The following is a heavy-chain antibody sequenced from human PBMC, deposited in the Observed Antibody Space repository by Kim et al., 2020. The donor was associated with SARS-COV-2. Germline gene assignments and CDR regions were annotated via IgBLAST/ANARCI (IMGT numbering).Heavy chain of an antibody. CDR1: RFTFSGSA. CDR3: LPREDTIGARPFEF. D-gene: IGHD6-6*01. J-gene: IGHJ4*02. V-gene: IGHV3-73*01. CDR2: IRSKANNYAI. Sequence: GGSLRLSCAASRFTFSGSAMHWVRQATGKGLEWVGRIRSKANNYAIVYAASVKGRFTISRDDSRNTAYLQMNSLRTEDTAVYYCLPREDTIGARPFEFWGQGTLVTVSS.